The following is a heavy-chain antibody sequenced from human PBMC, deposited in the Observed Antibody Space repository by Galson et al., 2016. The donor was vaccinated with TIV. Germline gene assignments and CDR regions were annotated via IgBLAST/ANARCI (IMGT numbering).Heavy chain of an antibody. J-gene: IGHJ4*02. CDR1: GDSVSSKSAA. CDR3: VRGGGDGQKALTHFDH. CDR2: TYSRSRWYN. V-gene: IGHV6-1*01. D-gene: IGHD5-24*01. Sequence: CAISGDSVSSKSAAWNWIRQSPSRGLEWLGRTYSRSRWYNEYAVSVSSRISINPDTSKNQFSLQLNSVTPEDTAIYYCVRGGGDGQKALTHFDHWGQGTLVTVSS.